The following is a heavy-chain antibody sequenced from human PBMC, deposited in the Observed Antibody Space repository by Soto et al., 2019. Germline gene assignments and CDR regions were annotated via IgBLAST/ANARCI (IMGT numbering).Heavy chain of an antibody. CDR1: GGSFSGYY. CDR2: INHSGST. D-gene: IGHD3-16*02. J-gene: IGHJ4*02. Sequence: SETLSLTCAVYGGSFSGYYWSWIRQPPGKGLEWIGEINHSGSTNYNPSLKSRVTISVDTSKNQFSLKLSSVTAADTDVHYCVRVSDLGAIRLEELSSHFDDWGQGTLVTVSS. V-gene: IGHV4-34*01. CDR3: VRVSDLGAIRLEELSSHFDD.